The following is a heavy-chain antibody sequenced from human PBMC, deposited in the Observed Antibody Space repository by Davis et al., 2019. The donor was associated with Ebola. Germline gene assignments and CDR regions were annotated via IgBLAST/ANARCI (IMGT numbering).Heavy chain of an antibody. V-gene: IGHV1-46*01. D-gene: IGHD3-9*01. J-gene: IGHJ3*02. CDR3: ARDRAYYDILTGSQKGAFDI. CDR1: GYTFTSYY. Sequence: ASVKVSCKASGYTFTSYYMHWVRQAPGQGLEWMGIINPSGGSTSYAQKFQGRVTMTRDTSTSTVYMELSSLRSEDTAVYYCARDRAYYDILTGSQKGAFDIWGQGTMVTVSS. CDR2: INPSGGST.